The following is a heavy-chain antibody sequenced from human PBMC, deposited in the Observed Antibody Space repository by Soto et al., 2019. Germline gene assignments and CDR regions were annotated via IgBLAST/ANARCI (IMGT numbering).Heavy chain of an antibody. V-gene: IGHV3-23*01. CDR1: GFTVSSYA. CDR2: ISGSGGGT. D-gene: IGHD1-1*01. CDR3: AKFGMATTKRSPPYYIDY. Sequence: GGSLRLSGAASGFTVSSYAMSWVRQAPGKGLEWVSSISGSGGGTYYADSVKGRFTFSRDNSKNTLYLQMNSLRAEDTAVYYCAKFGMATTKRSPPYYIDYWGQGALVTVSS. J-gene: IGHJ4*02.